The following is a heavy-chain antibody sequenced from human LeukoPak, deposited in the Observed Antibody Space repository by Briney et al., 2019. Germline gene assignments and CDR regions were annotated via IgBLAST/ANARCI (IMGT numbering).Heavy chain of an antibody. D-gene: IGHD3-16*01. CDR2: MNPYNGDT. Sequence: GASVTVSCKPSGYTFTDPYIRWLRLAPGHGFEWMGWMNPYNGDTNYAQKFQGRVSMTRDTSIRTAYMELSRLRLDDTAVYFCARAKNWGYDYWGQGTLVTVSS. J-gene: IGHJ4*02. CDR3: ARAKNWGYDY. V-gene: IGHV1-2*02. CDR1: GYTFTDPY.